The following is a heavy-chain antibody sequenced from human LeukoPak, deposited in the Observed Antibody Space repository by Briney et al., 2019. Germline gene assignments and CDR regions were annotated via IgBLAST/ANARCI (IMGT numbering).Heavy chain of an antibody. CDR3: ARVLAGANYFDY. CDR1: GYTFTSYW. Sequence: GESLKISCKASGYTFTSYWIGWVRQIPGKGLEWMGFIQPADSDTRYSPPFHGQVTISADKPISTAYLQWNSLKASDTAMYYCARVLAGANYFDYWGQGTLVTVSS. CDR2: IQPADSDT. J-gene: IGHJ4*02. V-gene: IGHV5-51*04.